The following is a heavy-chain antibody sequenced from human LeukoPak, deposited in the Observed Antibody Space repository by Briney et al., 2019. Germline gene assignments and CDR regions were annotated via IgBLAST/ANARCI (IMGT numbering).Heavy chain of an antibody. CDR3: ARDPPYYYDSSGEGAFDI. Sequence: GASVKVSCKASGCTFTSYAMHWVRQAPGQRLEWMGWINAGNGNTKYSQKFQGRVTITRDTSASTAYMELSSLRSEDTAVYYCARDPPYYYDSSGEGAFDIWGQGTMVTVSS. V-gene: IGHV1-3*01. D-gene: IGHD3-22*01. CDR1: GCTFTSYA. CDR2: INAGNGNT. J-gene: IGHJ3*02.